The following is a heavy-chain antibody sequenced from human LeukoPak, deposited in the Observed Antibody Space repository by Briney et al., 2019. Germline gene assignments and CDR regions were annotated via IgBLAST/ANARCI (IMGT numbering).Heavy chain of an antibody. V-gene: IGHV1-18*01. J-gene: IGHJ4*02. CDR2: ISAYNGNT. Sequence: GASVKVSCKASGYTFTSYGINWVRQAPGQGLEWMGWISAYNGNTNYAQKLQGRVTMTTGTSTSTAYMELSSLRSEDTAVYYCASQWWELPTGLDYWGQGTLVTVSS. CDR3: ASQWWELPTGLDY. CDR1: GYTFTSYG. D-gene: IGHD1-26*01.